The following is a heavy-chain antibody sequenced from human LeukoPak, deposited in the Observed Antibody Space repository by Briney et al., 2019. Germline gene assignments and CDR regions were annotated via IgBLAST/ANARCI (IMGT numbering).Heavy chain of an antibody. Sequence: GESLKISCKGSGYSFTSYWIGWVRQMPGKGLEWMGIIYPGDSDTRYSPSFQGQVTISADKSISTAYLQWSSLKASDTAMYYCARHRDSSTLVLALDPYYYYGMDVWGQGTTVTVSS. CDR2: IYPGDSDT. CDR3: ARHRDSSTLVLALDPYYYYGMDV. V-gene: IGHV5-51*01. CDR1: GYSFTSYW. J-gene: IGHJ6*02. D-gene: IGHD2-2*01.